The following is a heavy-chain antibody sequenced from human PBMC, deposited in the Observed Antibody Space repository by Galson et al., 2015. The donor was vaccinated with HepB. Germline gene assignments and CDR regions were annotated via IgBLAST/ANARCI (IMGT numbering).Heavy chain of an antibody. V-gene: IGHV4-34*01. CDR2: INHSGST. J-gene: IGHJ6*03. D-gene: IGHD1-26*01. Sequence: SETLSLTCAVYGGSFSGYYWSWIRQPPGKGLEWIGEINHSGSTNYNPSLKSRVTISVDTSKNQFSLKLSSVTAADTAVYYCARGGYSGSHPHYYYMDVWGKGTTVTVSS. CDR1: GGSFSGYY. CDR3: ARGGYSGSHPHYYYMDV.